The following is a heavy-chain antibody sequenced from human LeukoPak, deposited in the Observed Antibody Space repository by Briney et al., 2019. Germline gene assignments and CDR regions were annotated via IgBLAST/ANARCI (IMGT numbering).Heavy chain of an antibody. CDR1: GITLSNYG. CDR3: AKRGVVIRVFLVGFHKEAYYFDS. V-gene: IGHV3-23*01. Sequence: GGSLRLSCAVSGITLSNYGMSWVRQAPGKGLEWVAGLSGSGGGTNYADSVQGRFTISRDNPKNTLYLQMNSLRAEDTAVHFCAKRGVVIRVFLVGFHKEAYYFDSWGQGALVTVSS. CDR2: LSGSGGGT. D-gene: IGHD3-10*01. J-gene: IGHJ4*02.